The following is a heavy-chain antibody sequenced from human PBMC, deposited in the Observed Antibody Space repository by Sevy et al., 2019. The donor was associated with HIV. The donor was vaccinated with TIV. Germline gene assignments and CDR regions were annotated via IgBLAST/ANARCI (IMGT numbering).Heavy chain of an antibody. CDR1: GLTFSTYA. Sequence: GGSLRLSCAASGLTFSTYAMHWVRQAPGKGLEWVAVISYDGSSRYYADSVKGRFTISRDNSKNTLYLQINSLSAEDTAAYYCAKAAGYDIGWYPDYWGQGTLVTVSS. CDR2: ISYDGSSR. CDR3: AKAAGYDIGWYPDY. D-gene: IGHD6-19*01. J-gene: IGHJ4*02. V-gene: IGHV3-30*18.